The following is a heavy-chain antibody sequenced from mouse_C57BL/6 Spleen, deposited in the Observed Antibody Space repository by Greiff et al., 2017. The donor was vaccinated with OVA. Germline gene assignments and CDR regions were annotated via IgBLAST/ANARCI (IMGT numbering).Heavy chain of an antibody. J-gene: IGHJ4*01. V-gene: IGHV1-55*01. CDR2: IYPGSGST. Sequence: QVQLQQPGAELVKPGASVKMSCKASGYTFTSYWITWVKQRPGQGLEWIGDIYPGSGSTNYNEKFKSKATLTVEPSSSTAYMQLRRLTSEDSAVYYCARKREGYYAMDDWGQGTSVTVSS. CDR3: ARKREGYYAMDD. CDR1: GYTFTSYW.